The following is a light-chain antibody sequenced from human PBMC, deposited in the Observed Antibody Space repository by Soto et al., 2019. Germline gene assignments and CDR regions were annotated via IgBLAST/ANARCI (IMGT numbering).Light chain of an antibody. V-gene: IGKV3-15*01. J-gene: IGKJ4*02. CDR1: QSVGSN. Sequence: EIVMTQSPGTLSVSPGDSATLSCRASQSVGSNLAWYQQNPGQAPRLLFYGASTRATNIPARFSGGGSGTVFTLIISSLQSEDFADYYCHQYNDWPLTFGGGTKVEIK. CDR3: HQYNDWPLT. CDR2: GAS.